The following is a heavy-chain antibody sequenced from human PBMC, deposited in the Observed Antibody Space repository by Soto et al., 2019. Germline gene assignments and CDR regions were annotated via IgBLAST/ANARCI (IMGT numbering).Heavy chain of an antibody. CDR2: ISSNGGST. J-gene: IGHJ4*02. Sequence: GGSLRLSCAASGFTFSSYAMHWVRQAPGKGLEYVSAISSNGGSTYYANSVKGRFTISRDNSKNTLYLQMGSLRAEDMAVYYCARDPNDFRPPNIYFDYWGQGTLVTVSS. CDR3: ARDPNDFRPPNIYFDY. V-gene: IGHV3-64*01. CDR1: GFTFSSYA. D-gene: IGHD3-3*01.